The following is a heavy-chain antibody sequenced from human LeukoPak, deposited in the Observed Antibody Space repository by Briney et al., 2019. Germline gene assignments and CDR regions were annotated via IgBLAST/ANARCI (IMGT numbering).Heavy chain of an antibody. V-gene: IGHV4-31*03. Sequence: PSETLSLTCTVSGGSISSGGYYWSWIRQHPGKGLEWIGYIYDSGSRSTYYNPSLKSRVTISVDTSKNQFSLKLSSVTVADTAVYYCAKTGEGYFDLWGRGTLVTVSS. CDR2: IYDSGSRST. D-gene: IGHD7-27*01. CDR1: GGSISSGGYY. CDR3: AKTGEGYFDL. J-gene: IGHJ2*01.